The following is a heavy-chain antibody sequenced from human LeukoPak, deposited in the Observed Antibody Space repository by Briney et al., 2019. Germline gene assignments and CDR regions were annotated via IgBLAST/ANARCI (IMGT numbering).Heavy chain of an antibody. CDR1: GYSFTSYW. CDR2: IYPGDSDT. D-gene: IGHD6-13*01. V-gene: IGHV5-51*01. CDR3: ATRPYWGAAAGHFDY. J-gene: IGHJ4*02. Sequence: GESLKISCKGSGYSFTSYWIGWVRQMPGKGLEWMGIIYPGDSDTRYSPSFQGQVTISADKSISTAYLQWSSLKASDTAMYYCATRPYWGAAAGHFDYWGQGTLVTVSS.